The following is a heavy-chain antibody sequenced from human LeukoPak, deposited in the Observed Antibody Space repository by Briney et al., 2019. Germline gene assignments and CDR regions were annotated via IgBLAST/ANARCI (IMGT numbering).Heavy chain of an antibody. D-gene: IGHD3-10*01. CDR2: INPNSGGT. CDR3: ARVGTITMVRGVIIGYNWFDP. CDR1: GYTFTGYY. Sequence: ASVKVSCKASGYTFTGYYMHWVRQAPGQGLEWMGWINPNSGGTNYAQKFQGRVTVTRDTSISTAYMELSRLRSDDTAVYYCARVGTITMVRGVIIGYNWFDPWGQGTLVTVSS. V-gene: IGHV1-2*02. J-gene: IGHJ5*02.